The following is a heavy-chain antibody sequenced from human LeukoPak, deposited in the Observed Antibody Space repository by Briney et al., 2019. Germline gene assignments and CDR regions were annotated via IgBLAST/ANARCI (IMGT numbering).Heavy chain of an antibody. CDR1: GYSFTSYW. Sequence: GESLQISCKGSGYSFTSYWIGWVRPVPGKGLEWMGIIYPGDSDTRYSPSFQGQVTISADKSISTAYLQWSSLKASDTAMYYCARHRDCSSTSCYAIDYWGQGTLVTVSS. CDR3: ARHRDCSSTSCYAIDY. CDR2: IYPGDSDT. J-gene: IGHJ4*02. D-gene: IGHD2-2*01. V-gene: IGHV5-51*01.